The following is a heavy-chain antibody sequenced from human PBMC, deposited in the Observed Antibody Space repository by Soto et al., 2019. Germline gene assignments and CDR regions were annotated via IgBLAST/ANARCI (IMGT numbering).Heavy chain of an antibody. CDR2: IIPIFGTA. D-gene: IGHD3-10*01. CDR1: GGTFSSYA. Sequence: QVQLVQSGAEVKKPGSSVKVSCKASGGTFSSYAISWVRQAPGQGLEWMGGIIPIFGTANYAQKFQGRVTSTADESTSTAYMELSSLRAEDTAVYYCASLEGMVRGVIKGVYWGQGTLVTVSS. J-gene: IGHJ4*02. CDR3: ASLEGMVRGVIKGVY. V-gene: IGHV1-69*01.